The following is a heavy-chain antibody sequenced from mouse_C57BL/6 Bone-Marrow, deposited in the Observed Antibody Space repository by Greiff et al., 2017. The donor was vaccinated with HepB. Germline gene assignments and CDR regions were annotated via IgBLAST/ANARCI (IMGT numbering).Heavy chain of an antibody. CDR1: GSAFSSSW. CDR2: IYPGDGDT. Sequence: VKVVESGPELVKPGASVKISCKASGSAFSSSWLNWVKQRPGKGLEWIGRIYPGDGDTNYNGKFKGKATLTADKSSSTAYMQLSSLTSEDSAVYFCAHGYSHWYFDVWGTGTTVTVSS. V-gene: IGHV1-82*01. J-gene: IGHJ1*03. CDR3: AHGYSHWYFDV.